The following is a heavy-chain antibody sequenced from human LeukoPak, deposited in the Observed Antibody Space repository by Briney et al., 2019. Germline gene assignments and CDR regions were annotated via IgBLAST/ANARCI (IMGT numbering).Heavy chain of an antibody. CDR3: VRWSGSWYY. V-gene: IGHV3-7*05. CDR1: GFTFSNYW. D-gene: IGHD6-13*01. Sequence: GGSLRLPCAASGFTFSNYWMSWVRQAPGRGLEWVANIKQDGSEQYYVDSVKGRFTISRDNSKNSLYLQMNSLRAEDTAVYYCVRWSGSWYYWGQGTLVTVSS. CDR2: IKQDGSEQ. J-gene: IGHJ4*02.